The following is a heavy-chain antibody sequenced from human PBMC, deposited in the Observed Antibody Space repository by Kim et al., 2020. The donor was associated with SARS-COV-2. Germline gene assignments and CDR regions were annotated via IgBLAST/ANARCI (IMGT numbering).Heavy chain of an antibody. Sequence: DDGVSVKSRITSNPATSQNQFSLQLNSVTPEDTAVYYCARDTPGQKAFDIWGQGTMVTVSS. V-gene: IGHV6-1*01. J-gene: IGHJ3*02. CDR3: ARDTPGQKAFDI. D-gene: IGHD2-15*01.